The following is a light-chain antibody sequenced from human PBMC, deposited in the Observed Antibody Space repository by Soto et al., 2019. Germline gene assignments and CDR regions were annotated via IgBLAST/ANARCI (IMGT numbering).Light chain of an antibody. CDR1: QSLSSRF. J-gene: IGKJ3*01. Sequence: IVLTQSPGTLSLSPGESATLSCRASQSLSSRFVAWYQKKPGQAPRLLMYDASTRATDIPDRFSGSGSATDFTLTITSLEPEDFAVYFCQHYDGSPTFGPGTKVDIK. V-gene: IGKV3-20*01. CDR3: QHYDGSPT. CDR2: DAS.